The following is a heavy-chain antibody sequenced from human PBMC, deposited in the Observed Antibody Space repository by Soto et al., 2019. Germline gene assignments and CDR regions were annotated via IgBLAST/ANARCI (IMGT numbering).Heavy chain of an antibody. CDR1: GGTFSSYS. D-gene: IGHD1-26*01. Sequence: SVKVSCKASGGTFSSYSISWVRQAPGQGLEWMGGIIPIFGTANYAQKFQGRVTITADESTSTAYMELSSLRSEDTAVYYCAIRIVGAEGFDYWGQGTLVTVSS. J-gene: IGHJ4*02. V-gene: IGHV1-69*13. CDR3: AIRIVGAEGFDY. CDR2: IIPIFGTA.